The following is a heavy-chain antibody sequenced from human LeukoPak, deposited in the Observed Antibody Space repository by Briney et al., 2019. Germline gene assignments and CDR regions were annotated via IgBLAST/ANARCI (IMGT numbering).Heavy chain of an antibody. J-gene: IGHJ5*02. V-gene: IGHV3-21*01. CDR1: GFTFSSYI. Sequence: GGSLRLSCAASGFTFSSYIMNWVRQAPGKGLEWVSSISSSSNYIYYADSVKGRFTISRDNAKNSLYLQMNSLRAEDTAVYYCATFLVATITGWFDPWGQGTLVTVSS. CDR3: ATFLVATITGWFDP. CDR2: ISSSSNYI. D-gene: IGHD5-12*01.